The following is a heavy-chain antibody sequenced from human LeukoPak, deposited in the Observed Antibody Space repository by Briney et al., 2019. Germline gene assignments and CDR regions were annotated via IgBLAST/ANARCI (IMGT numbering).Heavy chain of an antibody. CDR3: ARHVVAVGFDY. J-gene: IGHJ4*02. Sequence: GGSLRLSCAASGFTFSSYAMSWVRQAPGKGLQWVLSITSSSSYIYYADSVKGRFTISRDNAKNSLYLQMNSLRAEDTAVYYCARHVVAVGFDYWGQGTLVTVSS. V-gene: IGHV3-21*01. D-gene: IGHD3-22*01. CDR1: GFTFSSYA. CDR2: ITSSSSYI.